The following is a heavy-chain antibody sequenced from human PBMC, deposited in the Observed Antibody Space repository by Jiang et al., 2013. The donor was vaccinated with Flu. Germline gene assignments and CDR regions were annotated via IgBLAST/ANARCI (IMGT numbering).Heavy chain of an antibody. CDR1: GDSVSSKSAA. CDR2: TYYRSKWYN. Sequence: SQTLSLTCAISGDSVSSKSAAWNWIRQSPSRGLEWLGRTYYRSKWYNHYAVSLKSRITVNPDTSKNQFSLQLNSVAPEDTAVYYCARSSDWGLDYWGQGILVTVSS. CDR3: ARSSDWGLDY. D-gene: IGHD7-27*01. J-gene: IGHJ4*02. V-gene: IGHV6-1*01.